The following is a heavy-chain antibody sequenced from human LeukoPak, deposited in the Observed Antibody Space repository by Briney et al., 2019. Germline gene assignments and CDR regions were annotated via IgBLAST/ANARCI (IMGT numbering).Heavy chain of an antibody. CDR3: ARSSRSWGVFDI. CDR1: GFIFSDYT. D-gene: IGHD7-27*01. J-gene: IGHJ3*02. CDR2: ISTGGDDT. Sequence: GGSLRLSCAASGFIFSDYTMSWVRQAPGKGLEWVSAISTGGDDTNYADSVKGRFTISRGSSKNTLSLHINSLRAEDTAIYYCARSSRSWGVFDIWGQGTMVTVSS. V-gene: IGHV3-23*01.